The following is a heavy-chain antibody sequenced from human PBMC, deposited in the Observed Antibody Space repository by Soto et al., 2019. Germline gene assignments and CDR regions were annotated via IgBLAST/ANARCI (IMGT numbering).Heavy chain of an antibody. J-gene: IGHJ5*02. CDR2: INPNSGGT. V-gene: IGHV1-2*04. CDR3: ARYEFGGEGWFDP. D-gene: IGHD3-10*01. CDR1: GYTFTGYY. Sequence: QVQLVQSGAEVTKPGASVKVYCKASGYTFTGYYMHWVRQAPGQGLEWMGWINPNSGGTNYAQKFQGWVTMTRDTSISTAYMELSRLRSDDTAVYYCARYEFGGEGWFDPWGQGTLVTVSS.